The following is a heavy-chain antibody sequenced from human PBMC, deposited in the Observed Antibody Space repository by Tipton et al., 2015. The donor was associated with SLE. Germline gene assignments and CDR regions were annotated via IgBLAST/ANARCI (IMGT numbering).Heavy chain of an antibody. D-gene: IGHD1-26*01. CDR1: RGSISTYY. CDR3: ARDQVGVGDFDY. CDR2: IHHGGTT. Sequence: TLSLTCTVSRGSISTYYWSWIRQPPGKGLEWIGYIHHGGTTNYNPSLQSRVSISRDPSKNQFSLKLSSATAAGTAVYYCARDQVGVGDFDYWGQGTLVTVSS. V-gene: IGHV4-59*01. J-gene: IGHJ4*02.